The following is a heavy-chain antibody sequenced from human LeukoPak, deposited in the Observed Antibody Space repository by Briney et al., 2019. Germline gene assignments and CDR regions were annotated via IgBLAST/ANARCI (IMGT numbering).Heavy chain of an antibody. J-gene: IGHJ3*02. CDR2: IYHSGST. Sequence: SETLSLTCTVSGGSISSYYWSWIRQPPGKGLEWIGSIYHSGSTYYNPSLKSRVTISVDTSKNQFSLKLSSVTAADTAVYYCARVEELVDAFDIWGQGTMVTVSS. D-gene: IGHD6-6*01. CDR3: ARVEELVDAFDI. V-gene: IGHV4-59*08. CDR1: GGSISSYY.